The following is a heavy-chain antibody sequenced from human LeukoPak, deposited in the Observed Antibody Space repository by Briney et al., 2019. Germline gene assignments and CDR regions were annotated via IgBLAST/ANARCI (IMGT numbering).Heavy chain of an antibody. CDR2: IRYDGSNK. V-gene: IGHV3-30*02. J-gene: IGHJ4*02. D-gene: IGHD5-12*01. CDR1: GFTFSSYG. Sequence: GGSLRLSCAASGFTFSSYGMHWVRQAPGKGLEWVAFIRYDGSNKYYADSVKGRFTISRDNSKNTLYLQMNSLRAEDTAVYYCAKEKNSGYDIGGDYFDYWGQGTLVTVSS. CDR3: AKEKNSGYDIGGDYFDY.